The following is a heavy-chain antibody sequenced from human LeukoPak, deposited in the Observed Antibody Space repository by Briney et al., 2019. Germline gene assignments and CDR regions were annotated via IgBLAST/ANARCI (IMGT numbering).Heavy chain of an antibody. D-gene: IGHD2-15*01. CDR2: IWFDRSYK. V-gene: IGHV3-33*01. Sequence: PGKSLRLSCAASGFTFSSFGMHWVRQAPGKGLEWVAVIWFDRSYKYYADSVKGRFTISRDNSKNTLYLQMNSLRAEDTTVYFCARDSSGGSYNYGMDVWGQGTTVTVSS. J-gene: IGHJ6*02. CDR1: GFTFSSFG. CDR3: ARDSSGGSYNYGMDV.